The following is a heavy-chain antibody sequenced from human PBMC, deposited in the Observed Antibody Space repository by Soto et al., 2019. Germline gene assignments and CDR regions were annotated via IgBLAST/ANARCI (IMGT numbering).Heavy chain of an antibody. CDR2: IKQDGSEE. V-gene: IGHV3-7*01. CDR1: GFTFSSYW. CDR3: AREIAARL. Sequence: EVQLVESGGGLVQPGGSLRLSCAASGFTFSSYWMSWFRQAPGKGLELVANIKQDGSEENYVDSVKGRFTISRDNAKNALYLQMNSLRVEDTAVYYCAREIAARLWGKGTTVTVSS. J-gene: IGHJ6*04. D-gene: IGHD6-6*01.